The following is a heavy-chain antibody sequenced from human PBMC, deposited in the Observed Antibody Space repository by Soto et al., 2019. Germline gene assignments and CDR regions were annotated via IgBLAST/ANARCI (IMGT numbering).Heavy chain of an antibody. V-gene: IGHV4-59*08. CDR1: GGSISSYY. J-gene: IGHJ4*02. CDR3: ARSSLYYDIVTGSDRHINFDY. D-gene: IGHD3-9*01. Sequence: SETLSLTCTVSGGSISSYYWSWIRQPPGKGLEWIGYIYYSGSTNYNPSLKSRVTISVDTSKNQFSLKLSSVTAADTAVYYCARSSLYYDIVTGSDRHINFDYWGQGTLVTVSS. CDR2: IYYSGST.